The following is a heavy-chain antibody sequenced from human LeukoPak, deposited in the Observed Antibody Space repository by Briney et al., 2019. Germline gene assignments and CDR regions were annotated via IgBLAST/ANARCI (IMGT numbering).Heavy chain of an antibody. V-gene: IGHV4-4*07. Sequence: PSETLSLTCTVSGGSFTTYYWSWIRQPAGKGLEWIGRIYTSGSTNYNPSLKSRVTISIDTSKNQFSLKLSSVTAADTAVYYCAGNYYGSGSYYSEDRYWGQGTLVTVSS. CDR2: IYTSGST. D-gene: IGHD3-10*01. J-gene: IGHJ4*02. CDR3: AGNYYGSGSYYSEDRY. CDR1: GGSFTTYY.